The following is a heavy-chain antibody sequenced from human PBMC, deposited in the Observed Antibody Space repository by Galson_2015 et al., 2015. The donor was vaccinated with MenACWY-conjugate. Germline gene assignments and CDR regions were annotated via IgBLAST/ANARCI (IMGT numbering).Heavy chain of an antibody. J-gene: IGHJ1*01. CDR3: TRRLQWQVFFQN. Sequence: LRLSCAVSGFTFSTFGMSWVRQPPGKGLEWIGSVHYSGSSYYNPSLQSRVTMSVDSSSHRLSLSMNSVTAADTAVYFCTRRLQWQVFFQNWGPGTLVTVSS. CDR2: VHYSGSS. CDR1: GFTFSTFG. D-gene: IGHD6-19*01. V-gene: IGHV4-39*02.